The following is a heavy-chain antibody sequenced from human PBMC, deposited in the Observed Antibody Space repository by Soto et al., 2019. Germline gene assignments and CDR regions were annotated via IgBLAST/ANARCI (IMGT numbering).Heavy chain of an antibody. J-gene: IGHJ6*02. CDR2: IYYSGST. D-gene: IGHD1-26*01. CDR3: ARGGIVGATLYYYGMDV. Sequence: SETLSLTCTVSGGSISSYYWSWIRQPPGKGLEWIGYIYYSGSTNYNPSLKSRVTISVDTSKNQFSLKLSSVTAADTAVYYCARGGIVGATLYYYGMDVWGQGTTVT. CDR1: GGSISSYY. V-gene: IGHV4-59*01.